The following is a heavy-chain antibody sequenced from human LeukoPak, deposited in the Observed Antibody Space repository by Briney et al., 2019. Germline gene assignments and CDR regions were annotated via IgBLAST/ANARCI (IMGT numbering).Heavy chain of an antibody. D-gene: IGHD3-3*01. J-gene: IGHJ4*02. CDR3: ATVHFGYFTF. Sequence: NPGGSLRLSCAASGLTFSDYHMSWIRQAPGKGLEWVSHISDNGRTKYYANSVQGRFTVSRDNAKNSLYLQMNSPRADDTAVYYCATVHFGYFTFWGQGTLVPVSS. CDR1: GLTFSDYH. V-gene: IGHV3-11*01. CDR2: ISDNGRTK.